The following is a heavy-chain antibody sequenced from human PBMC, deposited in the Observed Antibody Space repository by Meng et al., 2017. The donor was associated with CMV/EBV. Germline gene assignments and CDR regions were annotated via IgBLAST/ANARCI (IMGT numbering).Heavy chain of an antibody. V-gene: IGHV3-7*01. CDR1: RFTFSTYW. J-gene: IGHJ4*02. CDR2: IKQDGSEK. Sequence: GESLKISCSASRFTFSTYWMSWVRQAPGKGLEWVANIKQDGSEKYYVDSVKGRFTISRENAKNSLYLQMNSLRAEDTAVYYCARGYYGSGSYFPSFDYWGQGTLVTVSS. D-gene: IGHD3-10*01. CDR3: ARGYYGSGSYFPSFDY.